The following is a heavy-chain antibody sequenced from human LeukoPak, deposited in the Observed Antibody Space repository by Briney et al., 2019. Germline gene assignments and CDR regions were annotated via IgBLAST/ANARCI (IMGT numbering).Heavy chain of an antibody. CDR1: GYTFTGYY. V-gene: IGHV1-2*02. CDR2: INPNSGGT. CDR3: ASATGYYYYGMDV. J-gene: IGHJ6*02. Sequence: ASVKVSCTASGYTFTGYYMHWVRQAPGQGLEWMGWINPNSGGTNYAQEFQGRVTMTRDTSISTAYMELSRLRSDDTAVYYCASATGYYYYGMDVWGQGTTVTVSS. D-gene: IGHD2-15*01.